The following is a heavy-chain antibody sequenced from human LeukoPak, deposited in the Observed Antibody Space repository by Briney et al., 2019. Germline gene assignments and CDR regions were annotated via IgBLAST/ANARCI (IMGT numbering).Heavy chain of an antibody. J-gene: IGHJ4*02. D-gene: IGHD2-8*01. Sequence: RGSLRLSCAASGFTFSSYGIHWVRQAPRKGLGWVAVIWYVGSTKYNTDSLKGRSTISSDNYKITLYLQKNSLRAEDTAVYYCERDCTNGVCYGTDFDYWGEGTLVTVSS. CDR2: IWYVGSTK. V-gene: IGHV3-33*01. CDR1: GFTFSSYG. CDR3: ERDCTNGVCYGTDFDY.